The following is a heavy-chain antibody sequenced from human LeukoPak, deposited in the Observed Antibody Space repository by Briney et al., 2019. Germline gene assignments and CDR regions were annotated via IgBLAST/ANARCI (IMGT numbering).Heavy chain of an antibody. D-gene: IGHD6-13*01. CDR3: ARDRNGPGYSREFDF. CDR2: INPDTGGT. CDR1: GYTFTGYY. V-gene: IGHV1-2*02. J-gene: IGHJ4*02. Sequence: ASVKVSCKASGYTFTGYYLHWVRQAPGKGLEWMGWINPDTGGTTYAQRFQGRVTMTSDTSISTAYMELSRLRSDDTAEYYCARDRNGPGYSREFDFWGQGTLVTVSS.